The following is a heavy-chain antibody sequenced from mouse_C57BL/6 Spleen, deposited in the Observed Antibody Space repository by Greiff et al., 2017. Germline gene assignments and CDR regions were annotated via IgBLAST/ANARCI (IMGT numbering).Heavy chain of an antibody. J-gene: IGHJ1*03. V-gene: IGHV3-6*01. D-gene: IGHD4-1*01. CDR3: ARGNWDDWYFDV. CDR2: ISYDGSN. CDR1: GYSITSGYY. Sequence: QLKESGPGLVKPSQSLSLTCSVTGYSITSGYYWNWIRQFPGNKLEWMGYISYDGSNNYNPSLKNRISITRDTSKNQFFLKLNSVTTEDTATYYCARGNWDDWYFDVWGTGTTVTVSS.